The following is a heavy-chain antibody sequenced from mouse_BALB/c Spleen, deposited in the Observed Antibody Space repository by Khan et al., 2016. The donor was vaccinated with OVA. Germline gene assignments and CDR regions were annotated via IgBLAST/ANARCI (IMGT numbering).Heavy chain of an antibody. J-gene: IGHJ2*01. CDR2: IWADGST. CDR3: ARDGYCMDY. Sequence: QVQLKQSGPGLVAPSQSLSITCTVSGFSLSSFGVYWVRQPPGKGLEWLGVIWADGSTNYNSALMSRLSISKDNSKSQVFLEMNSLQTDDTAMYYCARDGYCMDYWGQGTTLTVSS. D-gene: IGHD2-3*01. V-gene: IGHV2-9*02. CDR1: GFSLSSFG.